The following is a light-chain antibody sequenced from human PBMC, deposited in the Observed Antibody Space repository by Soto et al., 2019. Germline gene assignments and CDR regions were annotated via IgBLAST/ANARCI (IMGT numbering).Light chain of an antibody. CDR2: DAS. Sequence: DIQMTESPATLTGSVEDRVAITGGASQTISSWLAWYQQKPGKAPKLLIYDASSLESGVPSRFSGSGSGTEFTLTISSLQPDDFATYYCQQYNSYSITFGQGTRLEI. J-gene: IGKJ5*01. CDR1: QTISSW. CDR3: QQYNSYSIT. V-gene: IGKV1-5*01.